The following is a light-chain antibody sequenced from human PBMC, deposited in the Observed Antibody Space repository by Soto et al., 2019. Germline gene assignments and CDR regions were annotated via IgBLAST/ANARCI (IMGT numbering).Light chain of an antibody. J-gene: IGLJ2*01. V-gene: IGLV2-14*01. Sequence: QPVLTQPASVSGSPGQSITISCTGTSSDVGGYNYVSWYQQHPGKAPKLMISDVSNRPSGVSNRFSGSKSGNTASLTISGLQAEDEADYYCSSYTSSSTPVVFGGGTKLTV. CDR2: DVS. CDR1: SSDVGGYNY. CDR3: SSYTSSSTPVV.